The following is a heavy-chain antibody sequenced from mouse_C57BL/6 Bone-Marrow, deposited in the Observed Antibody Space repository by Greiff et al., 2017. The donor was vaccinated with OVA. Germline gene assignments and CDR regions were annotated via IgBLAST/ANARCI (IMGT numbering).Heavy chain of an antibody. Sequence: EVQGVESGGGLVQSGRSLRLSCATSGFTFSDFYMEWVRQAPGKGLEWIAASRNKANDYTTEYSASVKGRFIVSRDTSQSILYLQMNALRAEDTAIYYCARSLYSNYEDWYFDVWGTGTTVTVSS. CDR2: SRNKANDYTT. D-gene: IGHD2-5*01. CDR3: ARSLYSNYEDWYFDV. CDR1: GFTFSDFY. V-gene: IGHV7-1*01. J-gene: IGHJ1*03.